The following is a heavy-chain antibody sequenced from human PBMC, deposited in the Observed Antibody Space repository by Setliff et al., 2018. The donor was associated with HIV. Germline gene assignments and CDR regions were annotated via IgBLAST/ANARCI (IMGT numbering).Heavy chain of an antibody. CDR1: GDSISSGGYF. D-gene: IGHD3-16*01. Sequence: TLSLTCTVSGDSISSGGYFWIWIRQHPGQGLEWMGYIYKTGSTYYNLSLKSRMTISLDTSKNQFFLKLNSVTAADTAVYYCARGGRKDLTDNWGQGTLVTVSS. J-gene: IGHJ4*02. CDR2: IYKTGST. CDR3: ARGGRKDLTDN. V-gene: IGHV4-31*03.